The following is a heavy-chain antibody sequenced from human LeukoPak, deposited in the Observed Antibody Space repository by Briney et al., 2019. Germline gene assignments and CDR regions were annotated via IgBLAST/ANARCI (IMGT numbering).Heavy chain of an antibody. CDR1: GYTFTSYD. CDR3: ARNTYYDFWSGYTLGYYYYYMDV. D-gene: IGHD3-3*01. J-gene: IGHJ6*03. V-gene: IGHV1-18*01. CDR2: ISAYNGNT. Sequence: ASVKVSCKASGYTFTSYDINWVRQATGQGLEWMGWISAYNGNTNYAQKLQGRVTMTTDTSTSTAHMELRSLRSDDTAVYYCARNTYYDFWSGYTLGYYYYYMDVWGKGTTVTVSS.